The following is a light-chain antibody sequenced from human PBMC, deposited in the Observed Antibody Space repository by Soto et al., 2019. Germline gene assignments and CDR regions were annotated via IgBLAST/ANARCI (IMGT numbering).Light chain of an antibody. CDR1: QSISSW. J-gene: IGKJ4*01. CDR3: QQYNSYP. CDR2: DAS. Sequence: DIQMTQSPSTLSASVGDRVTITCRASQSISSWLAWYQQKPGKAPKLLIYDASSLESGVLSRFSGSGSGTEFTLTISSLQPDDFATYYCQQYNSYPFGGGTKVEIK. V-gene: IGKV1-5*01.